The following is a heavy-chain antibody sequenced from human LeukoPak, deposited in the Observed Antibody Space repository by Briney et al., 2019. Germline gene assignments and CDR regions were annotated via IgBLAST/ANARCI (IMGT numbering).Heavy chain of an antibody. D-gene: IGHD1-26*01. CDR2: VYSGGST. CDR3: AVIYSGTYYGMSY. V-gene: IGHV3-53*01. CDR1: GFTVSTNY. Sequence: GGSLRLSCAASGFTVSTNYMTWVRQAPGKGLDWVSVVYSGGSTYYADSVKGRFTVSRDNSKNTLDLQMDYLRAEDPAMYYCAVIYSGTYYGMSYWGQGTLVTVPS. J-gene: IGHJ4*02.